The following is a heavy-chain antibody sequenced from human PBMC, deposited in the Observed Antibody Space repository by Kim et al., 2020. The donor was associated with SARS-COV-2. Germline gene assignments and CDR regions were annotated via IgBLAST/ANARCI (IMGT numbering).Heavy chain of an antibody. J-gene: IGHJ4*02. CDR2: ISGSGDRT. CDR3: AKDLAARNTFDY. Sequence: GGSLRLSCAASGFIFNNYAMTWVRQAPGKGLEWVSLISGSGDRTFYAESVKGRFTISRDNSKSTLYLQMNSLRAEDTAIYYCAKDLAARNTFDYWGQGTLVTVSS. D-gene: IGHD6-6*01. V-gene: IGHV3-23*01. CDR1: GFIFNNYA.